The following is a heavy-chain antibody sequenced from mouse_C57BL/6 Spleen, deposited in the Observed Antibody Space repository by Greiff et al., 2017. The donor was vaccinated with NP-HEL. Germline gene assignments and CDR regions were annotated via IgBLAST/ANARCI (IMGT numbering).Heavy chain of an antibody. CDR1: GYTFTSYW. Sequence: VQLQQPGAELVKPGASVKLSCKASGYTFTSYWMHWVKQRPGQGLEWIGMIHPNSGSTNYNEKFKSKATLTVDKSSSTAYMQLSSLTSEDSAVYYCARSFITTVVDYYAMDYWGQGTSVTVSS. CDR3: ARSFITTVVDYYAMDY. D-gene: IGHD1-1*01. V-gene: IGHV1-64*01. J-gene: IGHJ4*01. CDR2: IHPNSGST.